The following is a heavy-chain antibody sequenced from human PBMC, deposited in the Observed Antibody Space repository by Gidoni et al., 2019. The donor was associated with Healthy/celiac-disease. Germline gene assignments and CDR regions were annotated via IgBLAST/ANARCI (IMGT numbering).Heavy chain of an antibody. CDR2: ISYDGSNK. V-gene: IGHV3-30-3*01. Sequence: QVQLVESGGGVVQPGRSLRLSCAASGFTFSSYAMHWVRHAPGKGLGWVAVISYDGSNKYYADSVKGRFTISRDNSKNTLYLQMNSLRAEDTAVYYCARDLSSPDITIFGVDSYYYYGMDVWGQGTTVTVSS. D-gene: IGHD3-3*01. CDR1: GFTFSSYA. CDR3: ARDLSSPDITIFGVDSYYYYGMDV. J-gene: IGHJ6*02.